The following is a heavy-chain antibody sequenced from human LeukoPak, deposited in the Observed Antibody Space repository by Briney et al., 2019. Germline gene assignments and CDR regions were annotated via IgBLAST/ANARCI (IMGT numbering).Heavy chain of an antibody. CDR2: IYGGGTT. J-gene: IGHJ4*02. D-gene: IGHD3-22*01. V-gene: IGHV3-53*01. CDR1: GFTVSSSF. CDR3: ARGDSSTWAYFFDY. Sequence: GGSLRLSCATSGFTVSSSFMSWVRQAPGKGLEWVSIIYGGGTTFYADSVKGRFTISRDNSDHTLYLQMNTLRAEDAAVYYCARGDSSTWAYFFDYWGQGTLGAVSS.